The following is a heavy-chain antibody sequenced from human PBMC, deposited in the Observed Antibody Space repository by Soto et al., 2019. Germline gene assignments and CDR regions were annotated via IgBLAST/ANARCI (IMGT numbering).Heavy chain of an antibody. Sequence: PSETLSLTCTVSGGSVSSNSYSWGWIRQSPGKGLEWIGTIYSTENTYYHTSLLSRVTISVDTSMNEFSLRLSSVTAADTAVYYCARGVPVRFDYWGQGTLVTVS. CDR2: IYSTENT. D-gene: IGHD4-17*01. CDR1: GGSVSSNSYS. CDR3: ARGVPVRFDY. V-gene: IGHV4-39*07. J-gene: IGHJ4*02.